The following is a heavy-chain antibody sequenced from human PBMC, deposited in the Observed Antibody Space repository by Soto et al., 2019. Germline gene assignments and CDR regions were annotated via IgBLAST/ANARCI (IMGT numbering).Heavy chain of an antibody. V-gene: IGHV4-39*01. J-gene: IGHJ4*02. D-gene: IGHD3-10*01. CDR2: IYYSGST. CDR1: GGSISSSSYY. Sequence: PSETLSLTCTVSGGSISSSSYYWGWIRQPPGKGLEWIGSIYYSGSTYYNPSLKSRVTISVDTSKNQFSLKLSSVTAADTAVYYCARQVTYYYGSGSYLAFDYWGQGTLVTVSS. CDR3: ARQVTYYYGSGSYLAFDY.